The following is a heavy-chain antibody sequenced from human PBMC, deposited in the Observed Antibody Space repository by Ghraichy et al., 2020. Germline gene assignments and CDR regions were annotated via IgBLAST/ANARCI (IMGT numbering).Heavy chain of an antibody. CDR2: ISSSSSYI. CDR1: GFTFSSYS. Sequence: GESLRLSCAASGFTFSSYSMNWVRQAPGKGLEWVSSISSSSSYIYYADSVKGRFTISRDNAKNSLYLQMNSLRAEDTAVYYCARTSGHSYGSNYYDSSGYGAFDIWGQGTMVTVSS. V-gene: IGHV3-21*01. J-gene: IGHJ3*02. D-gene: IGHD3-22*01. CDR3: ARTSGHSYGSNYYDSSGYGAFDI.